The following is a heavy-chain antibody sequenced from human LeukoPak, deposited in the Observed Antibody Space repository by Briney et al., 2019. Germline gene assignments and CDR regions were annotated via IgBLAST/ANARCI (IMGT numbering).Heavy chain of an antibody. CDR2: ISYDGSNK. V-gene: IGHV3-30-3*01. Sequence: GGSLRLSCAASGFTFSSYAMHWVRQAPGKGLEWVAVISYDGSNKYYADSVKGRFTISRDNAKNSLYLQMNSLRAEDTAVYYCARANYYDSSGYYYWGQGTLVTVSS. CDR1: GFTFSSYA. CDR3: ARANYYDSSGYYY. D-gene: IGHD3-22*01. J-gene: IGHJ4*02.